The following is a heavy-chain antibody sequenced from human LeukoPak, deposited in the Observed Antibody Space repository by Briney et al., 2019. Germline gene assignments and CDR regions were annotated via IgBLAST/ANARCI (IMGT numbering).Heavy chain of an antibody. CDR3: AKDNYDILTGYYYYMDV. D-gene: IGHD3-9*01. CDR2: ISSSSSYI. Sequence: GGSLRLSCAASGFTFSSYSMNWVRQAPGKGLEWVSSISSSSSYIYYADSVKGRFTISRDNSKNTLYLQMNSLRAEDTAVYYCAKDNYDILTGYYYYMDVWGKGTTVTISS. J-gene: IGHJ6*03. V-gene: IGHV3-21*01. CDR1: GFTFSSYS.